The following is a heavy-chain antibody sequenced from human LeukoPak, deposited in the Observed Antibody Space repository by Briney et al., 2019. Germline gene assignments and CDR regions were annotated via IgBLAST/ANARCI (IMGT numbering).Heavy chain of an antibody. CDR2: INPNSGGT. J-gene: IGHJ6*03. Sequence: ASVTVSCKASGYTFTGYYMQWVRQAPGEGIEWMGWINPNSGGTNYAQKFQGRVTMTRDTSISTAYMELSRLRSDDTAVYYCARDPGGYSSGWYGNYYMDVWGKGTTVTISS. D-gene: IGHD6-19*01. V-gene: IGHV1-2*02. CDR3: ARDPGGYSSGWYGNYYMDV. CDR1: GYTFTGYY.